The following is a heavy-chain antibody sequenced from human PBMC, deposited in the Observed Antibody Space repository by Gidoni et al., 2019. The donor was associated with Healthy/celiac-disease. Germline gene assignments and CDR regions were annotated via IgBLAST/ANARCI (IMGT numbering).Heavy chain of an antibody. Sequence: EVQLVESGGGLVKPGGSLRLSCAASGFTFSNAWMSWVRQAPGKGLEWVGRIKSKTDVGTTDYAAPVKGRFTISRDDSKNTLYLQMNSLKTEDTAVYYCTTYPPYSSSWFYWGQGTLVTVSS. CDR1: GFTFSNAW. CDR2: IKSKTDVGTT. J-gene: IGHJ4*02. D-gene: IGHD6-13*01. V-gene: IGHV3-15*01. CDR3: TTYPPYSSSWFY.